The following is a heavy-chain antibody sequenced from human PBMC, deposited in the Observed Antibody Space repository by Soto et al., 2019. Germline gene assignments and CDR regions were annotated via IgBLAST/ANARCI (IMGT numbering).Heavy chain of an antibody. CDR2: IGTAGDT. Sequence: EVQLVESGGGLVQPGGSLRLSCAASGFTFSSYDMHWVRQATGKGLEWVSAIGTAGDTYYPGSVKGRFTISRENAKNSLYLQMNRLRAEDTAVYYSARWDSSGYYYDAFDIWGQGTMVTVSS. CDR1: GFTFSSYD. J-gene: IGHJ3*02. V-gene: IGHV3-13*01. D-gene: IGHD3-22*01. CDR3: ARWDSSGYYYDAFDI.